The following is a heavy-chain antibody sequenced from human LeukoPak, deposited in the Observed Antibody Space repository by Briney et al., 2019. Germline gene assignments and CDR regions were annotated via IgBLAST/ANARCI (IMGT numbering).Heavy chain of an antibody. CDR2: IYYSGST. CDR1: GGSISSSSYY. D-gene: IGHD3-3*01. J-gene: IGHJ4*02. V-gene: IGHV4-39*07. CDR3: ARAPLRFLEWPKYYFDY. Sequence: KPSETLSLTCTVSGGSISSSSYYWGWIRQPRGKGLEWIGSIYYSGSTYYNPSLKSRVTISVDTSKNQFSLKLSSVTAADTAVYYCARAPLRFLEWPKYYFDYWGQGTLVTVSS.